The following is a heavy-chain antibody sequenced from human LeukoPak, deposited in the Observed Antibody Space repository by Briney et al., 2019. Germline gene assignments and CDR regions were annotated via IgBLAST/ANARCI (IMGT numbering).Heavy chain of an antibody. CDR3: ARDLPLRGLLTYFDY. V-gene: IGHV1-2*02. CDR1: GYTFTGYY. Sequence: ASVKASCKASGYTFTGYYMHWVRQAPGQGLEWMGWINPNSGGTNYAQKFQGRVTMTRDTSISTAYMELSRLRSDDTAVYYCARDLPLRGLLTYFDYWGQGTLVTVSS. CDR2: INPNSGGT. J-gene: IGHJ4*02. D-gene: IGHD2/OR15-2a*01.